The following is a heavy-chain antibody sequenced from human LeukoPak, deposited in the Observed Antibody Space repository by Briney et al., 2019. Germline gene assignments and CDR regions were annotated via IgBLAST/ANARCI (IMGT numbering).Heavy chain of an antibody. D-gene: IGHD6-13*01. J-gene: IGHJ4*02. Sequence: SETLSLTCAVYGGSFSGYYWSWIRQPPGKGLEWIGEINHSGSTNYNPSLKSRVTISVDTSKNQFSLKLSSVTAADTAVYYCARGSPSIAAAGRGFDYWGQGTLVTVSS. CDR1: GGSFSGYY. CDR3: ARGSPSIAAAGRGFDY. CDR2: INHSGST. V-gene: IGHV4-34*01.